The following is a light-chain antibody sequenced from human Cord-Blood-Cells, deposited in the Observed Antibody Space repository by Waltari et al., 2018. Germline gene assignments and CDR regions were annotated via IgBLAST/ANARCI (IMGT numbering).Light chain of an antibody. Sequence: QLVLPQSPSASASLGASVTPTCPLSSRLSSSTLASHPPQPEKGPRYFMKLNSDGRHSKGDGSPDRFSGSSSGAERYLTISSLQSEEEADYYCQTWGTGIVVFGGGTKLTVL. CDR1: SRLSSST. CDR3: QTWGTGIVV. CDR2: LNSDGRH. V-gene: IGLV4-69*01. J-gene: IGLJ2*01.